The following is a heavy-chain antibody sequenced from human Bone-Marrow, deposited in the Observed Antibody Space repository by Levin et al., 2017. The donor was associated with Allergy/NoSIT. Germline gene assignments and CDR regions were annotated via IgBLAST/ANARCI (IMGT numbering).Heavy chain of an antibody. J-gene: IGHJ4*02. CDR3: AKERGNGDWYYDY. CDR1: GYTFTGYY. D-gene: IGHD2-21*02. Sequence: GESLKISCKASGYTFTGYYMHWVRQAPGQGLEWMGRINPNSGGTSFAQKFQGRVTRARDTSINTAYMELTSLRSDDPAVYYCAKERGNGDWYYDYWGQGTLVTVSS. V-gene: IGHV1-2*06. CDR2: INPNSGGT.